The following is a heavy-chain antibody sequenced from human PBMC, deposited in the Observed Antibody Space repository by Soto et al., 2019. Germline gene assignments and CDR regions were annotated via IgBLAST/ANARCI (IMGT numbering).Heavy chain of an antibody. V-gene: IGHV4-34*01. D-gene: IGHD1-7*01. Sequence: QVQLQQWGAGLLKPSETLSLTCAVYGGSFSGYYWSWIRQPPGKGLEWIGEINHSGSTNYNPSLKSRVTISVDTSKNQFSLMLSSVTTADTAVYYCARGDITGTTGDRVLVYYYYYMDVWGKGTTVTVSS. CDR2: INHSGST. J-gene: IGHJ6*03. CDR1: GGSFSGYY. CDR3: ARGDITGTTGDRVLVYYYYYMDV.